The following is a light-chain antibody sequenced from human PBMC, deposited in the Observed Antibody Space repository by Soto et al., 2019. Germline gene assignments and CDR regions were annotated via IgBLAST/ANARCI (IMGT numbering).Light chain of an antibody. Sequence: QSVLTQPPSASGSPGQSVTISCTGTSSDVGGYNYVSWYQQHPGKAPKLMISEVSKRPSGVSDRFTGSKSGNTASLTVSGLQAEDEADYYCSSFAGNNNVVFGGGTKVTVL. CDR1: SSDVGGYNY. CDR3: SSFAGNNNVV. CDR2: EVS. V-gene: IGLV2-8*01. J-gene: IGLJ2*01.